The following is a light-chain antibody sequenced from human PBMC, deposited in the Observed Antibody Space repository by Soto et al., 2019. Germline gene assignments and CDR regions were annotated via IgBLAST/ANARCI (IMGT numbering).Light chain of an antibody. CDR1: VSVTTSY. CDR2: GAA. J-gene: IGKJ5*01. Sequence: EIVLTESPGTLSLSPREIATLSCTASVSVTTSYLGWYQQHPGQAPRLLIYGAASRATSIPDRFSGGGSGTDFTLSISKVEPEDFAVYYYQQYGRPPPCTFGQGTRLEIK. V-gene: IGKV3-20*01. CDR3: QQYGRPPPCT.